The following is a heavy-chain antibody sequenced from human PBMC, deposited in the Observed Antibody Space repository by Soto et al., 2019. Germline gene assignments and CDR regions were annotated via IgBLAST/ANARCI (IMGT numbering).Heavy chain of an antibody. CDR3: ARDQRGDSSGWYAWWFDP. J-gene: IGHJ5*02. CDR1: GGTFSSYA. D-gene: IGHD6-19*01. CDR2: IIPIFGTA. V-gene: IGHV1-69*01. Sequence: QVQLVQSGAEVKKPGSSVKVSCKASGGTFSSYAISWVRQAPGQGLEWMGGIIPIFGTAHYAQKFQGRVTITADESTSTAYMELSSLRSEDTAVYYCARDQRGDSSGWYAWWFDPWGQGTLVTVSS.